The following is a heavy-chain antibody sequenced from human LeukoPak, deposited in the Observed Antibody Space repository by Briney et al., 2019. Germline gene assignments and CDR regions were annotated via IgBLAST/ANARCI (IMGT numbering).Heavy chain of an antibody. CDR2: IYYSGST. CDR1: GGSISSGGYY. V-gene: IGHV4-31*03. Sequence: PSETLSLTCTVSGGSISSGGYYWSWIRQHPGKGLEWIGYIYYSGSTYYNPSLKSRVTITVDTSKNQFSLKLSSVTAADTAVYYCARDSGNSPFDYWGQGTLVTVSS. D-gene: IGHD4-23*01. CDR3: ARDSGNSPFDY. J-gene: IGHJ4*02.